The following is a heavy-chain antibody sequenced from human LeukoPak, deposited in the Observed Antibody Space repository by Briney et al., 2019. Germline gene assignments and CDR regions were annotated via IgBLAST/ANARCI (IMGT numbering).Heavy chain of an antibody. D-gene: IGHD6-6*01. J-gene: IGHJ5*02. V-gene: IGHV5-10-1*01. CDR2: IHPDDSYI. CDR1: GYSFDTYW. Sequence: GESLKISCKGSGYSFDTYWISWVRQMPGKGLEWMGRIHPDDSYINYSPSFQGSVNISADTSTSTAYLQWSSLKASDSAMYYCARHISYSNSSNWFDPWGQGTLVTVSS. CDR3: ARHISYSNSSNWFDP.